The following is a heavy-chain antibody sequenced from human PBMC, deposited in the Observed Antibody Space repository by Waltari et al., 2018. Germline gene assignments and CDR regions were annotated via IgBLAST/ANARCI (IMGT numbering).Heavy chain of an antibody. CDR2: IYPGDSDT. D-gene: IGHD3-3*01. J-gene: IGHJ5*02. Sequence: EVQLVQSGAEVKKPGESLKISCKGSGYSFTSYWIGWVRQMPGKGMEWMGIIYPGDSDTRYSPSFQGQVTISADKSISTAYLQWSSLKASDTAMYYCARGSVVWIFGVVNGWDWFDPWGQGTLVTVSS. CDR3: ARGSVVWIFGVVNGWDWFDP. CDR1: GYSFTSYW. V-gene: IGHV5-51*03.